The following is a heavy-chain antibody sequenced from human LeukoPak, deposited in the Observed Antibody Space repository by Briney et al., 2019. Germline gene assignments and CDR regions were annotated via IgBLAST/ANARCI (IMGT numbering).Heavy chain of an antibody. CDR3: ATTNYYDSSGSFDY. CDR2: INPNSGGT. CDR1: GYTFIGYY. D-gene: IGHD3-22*01. V-gene: IGHV1-2*02. J-gene: IGHJ4*02. Sequence: ASVKVSCKASGYTFIGYYMHWVRQAPGQGLEWMGWINPNSGGTNYAQKFQGRVTMTRDTSISTAYMELSRLRSDDTAVYYCATTNYYDSSGSFDYWGQGTLVTVSS.